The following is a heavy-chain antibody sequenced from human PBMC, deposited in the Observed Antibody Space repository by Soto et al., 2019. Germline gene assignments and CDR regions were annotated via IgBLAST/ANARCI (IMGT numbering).Heavy chain of an antibody. CDR3: VIARRGGGRAMDHDY. V-gene: IGHV1-69*13. CDR2: IIPIFGTA. J-gene: IGHJ4*02. Sequence: SSVKVSCKASVGTFCSYASSWVRPAPGHGREWMGGIIPIFGTAKYEQKFQGRVTITADESTSTADRELCSLRSEDTSAHYCVIARRGGGRAMDHDYWGEGTLVTVS. CDR1: VGTFCSYA. D-gene: IGHD5-18*01.